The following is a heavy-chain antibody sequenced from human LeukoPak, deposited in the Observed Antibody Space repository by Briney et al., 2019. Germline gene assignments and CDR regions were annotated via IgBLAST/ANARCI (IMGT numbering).Heavy chain of an antibody. J-gene: IGHJ4*02. CDR1: GGSISSGGYY. CDR2: IYLSGST. CDR3: ARGSAGAGYDY. Sequence: PSETLSLTCTVSGGSISSGGYYWSWIRQPPGKGLEWIGYIYLSGSTNYNPSLKSRVTISVDKSKNQFSLKLSSVTAADTAVYYCARGSAGAGYDYWGQGTLVTVSS. D-gene: IGHD6-13*01. V-gene: IGHV4-30-2*01.